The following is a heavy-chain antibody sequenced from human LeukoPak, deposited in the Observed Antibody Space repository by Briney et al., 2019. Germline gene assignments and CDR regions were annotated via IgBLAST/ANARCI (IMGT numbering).Heavy chain of an antibody. J-gene: IGHJ4*02. Sequence: PGGSLRLSCAGSGFPFSSHGMNWVRQAPGKGLEWVSSISSSGDYKYYADSLKGRFTVSRDTSKNSMYLQMNSLRAEDTAVYYCARDVDFYGSGTLDYWGQGTQVTVSS. D-gene: IGHD3-10*01. V-gene: IGHV3-21*01. CDR2: ISSSGDYK. CDR1: GFPFSSHG. CDR3: ARDVDFYGSGTLDY.